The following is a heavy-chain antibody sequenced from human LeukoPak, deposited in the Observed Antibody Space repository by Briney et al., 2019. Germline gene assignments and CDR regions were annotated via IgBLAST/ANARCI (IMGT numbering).Heavy chain of an antibody. CDR3: AKAPLESYSSWSGFYPGFDY. D-gene: IGHD3-3*01. Sequence: ETLSLTCTVSGDSISGCNHYWGWIRQPPGKGLEWVSTVSGGGSTYYADSVKGRFAISRDNSKDTLYLQLNSLRAEDTAVYYCAKAPLESYSSWSGFYPGFDYWGQGTLVTVSS. J-gene: IGHJ4*02. V-gene: IGHV3-23*01. CDR2: VSGGGST. CDR1: GDSISGCNHY.